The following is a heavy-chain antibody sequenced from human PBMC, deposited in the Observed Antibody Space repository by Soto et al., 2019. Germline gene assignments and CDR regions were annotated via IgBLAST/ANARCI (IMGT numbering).Heavy chain of an antibody. CDR3: GKRRSYRYTPLFDY. Sequence: SETLSLTCTVSGGSVSSGSYYWSCIRQPPGKGLEWIGYIYYSGSTNYNPSLKSRVTISVDTSNNQFSLKLSSMTAADTAVYYCGKRRSYRYTPLFDYWGQGTLVTVSS. D-gene: IGHD3-16*02. J-gene: IGHJ4*02. V-gene: IGHV4-61*01. CDR2: IYYSGST. CDR1: GGSVSSGSYY.